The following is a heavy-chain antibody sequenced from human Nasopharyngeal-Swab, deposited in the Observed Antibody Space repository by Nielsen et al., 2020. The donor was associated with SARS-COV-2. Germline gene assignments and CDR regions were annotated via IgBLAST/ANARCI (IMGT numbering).Heavy chain of an antibody. D-gene: IGHD6-13*01. V-gene: IGHV1-18*01. CDR1: GYTFTSYG. CDR3: ARVIAAAANEGLDY. J-gene: IGHJ4*02. CDR2: ISAYNGNT. Sequence: ASVKVSCKAPGYTFTSYGISWVRQAPGQGLEWMGWISAYNGNTNYAQKLQGRVTMTTDTSTSTAYMELRSLRSDDTAVYYCARVIAAAANEGLDYWGQGTLVTVSS.